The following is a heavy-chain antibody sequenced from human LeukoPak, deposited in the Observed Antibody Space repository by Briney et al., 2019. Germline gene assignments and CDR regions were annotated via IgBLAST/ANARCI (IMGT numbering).Heavy chain of an antibody. CDR3: ARGDWLSPNDAFDI. V-gene: IGHV1-18*01. CDR1: GYTFTSYG. J-gene: IGHJ3*02. CDR2: ISVYNGNT. Sequence: GASVKVSCKASGYTFTSYGISWVRQAPGQGLEWMGWISVYNGNTNYAQKLQGRVTMTTDTSTSTAYMELRSLRSDDTAVYYCARGDWLSPNDAFDIWGQGTTVTVSS. D-gene: IGHD3-9*01.